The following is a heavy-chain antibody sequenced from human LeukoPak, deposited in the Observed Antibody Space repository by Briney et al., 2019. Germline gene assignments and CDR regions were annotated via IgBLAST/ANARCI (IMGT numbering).Heavy chain of an antibody. CDR3: ARGGGFITMVRGVMSY. Sequence: ASVKVSCKASGYTFTSYGISWVRQAPGQGLEWMGIINPSGGSTSYAQKFQGRVTMTRDTSTSTVYVELSSLRSEDTAVYYCARGGGFITMVRGVMSYWGQGTLVTVSS. CDR1: GYTFTSYG. CDR2: INPSGGST. D-gene: IGHD3-10*01. J-gene: IGHJ4*02. V-gene: IGHV1-46*01.